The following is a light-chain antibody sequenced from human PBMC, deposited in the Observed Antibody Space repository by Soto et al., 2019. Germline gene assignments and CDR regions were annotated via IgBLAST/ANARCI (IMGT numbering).Light chain of an antibody. Sequence: IVMTQSPATLSVSPGERATLSCRASQNIYSNVAWYQQRPGQAPRLLIYRASTRAPGIPARFSGSGSGTEFTLTISSLQSEDFAVYYCQQYNSWPPITFGQGTRLEIK. J-gene: IGKJ5*01. CDR2: RAS. CDR3: QQYNSWPPIT. CDR1: QNIYSN. V-gene: IGKV3-15*01.